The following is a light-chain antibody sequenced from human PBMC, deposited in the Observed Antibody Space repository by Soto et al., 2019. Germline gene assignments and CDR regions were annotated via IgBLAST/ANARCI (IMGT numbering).Light chain of an antibody. CDR2: KAS. J-gene: IGKJ2*01. Sequence: DIPMTQSPSILSASVGDGVTITCRASQSISSWLAWYQQKPGKAPKLLIYKASILENEVPSRFSGSGSGTEFTLTISSLQSDDFGTYYCQQYNGYPVTFGQGTKLE. CDR3: QQYNGYPVT. CDR1: QSISSW. V-gene: IGKV1-5*03.